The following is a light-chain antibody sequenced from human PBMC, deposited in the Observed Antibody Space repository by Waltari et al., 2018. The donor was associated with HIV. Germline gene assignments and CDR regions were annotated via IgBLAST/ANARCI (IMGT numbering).Light chain of an antibody. CDR3: TSYAGINPVA. V-gene: IGLV2-8*01. CDR2: EVN. Sequence: QSALTQPPSASGSPGQSVTISCTRTSSDVGRYDDVSWYQQHPGKAPKLLIYEVNKRPSGVPDRFSGSKSGNTASLTVSGLQAEDEAEYSCTSYAGINPVAFGGGTKLTVL. CDR1: SSDVGRYDD. J-gene: IGLJ2*01.